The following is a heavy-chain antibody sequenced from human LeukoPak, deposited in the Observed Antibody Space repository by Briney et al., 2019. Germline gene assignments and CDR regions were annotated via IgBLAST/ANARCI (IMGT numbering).Heavy chain of an antibody. CDR1: GFTFSSYA. CDR2: ISGSGGST. J-gene: IGHJ4*02. V-gene: IGHV3-23*01. CDR3: AKVWAYCSGGSCYSGHFDY. D-gene: IGHD2-15*01. Sequence: PGGSLRLSCAASGFTFSSYAMSWVRQAPGKGLEWVSAISGSGGSTYYADSVKGRFTISRDNSKNTLYLQMNSLRAEDTAVYYCAKVWAYCSGGSCYSGHFDYWGQGTLVTVSS.